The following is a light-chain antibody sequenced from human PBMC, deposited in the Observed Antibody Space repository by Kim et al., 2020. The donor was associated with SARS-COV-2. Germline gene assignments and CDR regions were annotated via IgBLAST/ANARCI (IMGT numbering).Light chain of an antibody. V-gene: IGKV3D-15*01. CDR2: GAS. Sequence: EVVMTQSPVTLSVSPGERATLSCRASQSVSSTLAWYQQKSGQPPRLLIYGASIRATGIPVRFSGSGSGTEFTLTISGLQSEDFAVYFCKHYGTWPPYTSGQGTKLE. J-gene: IGKJ2*01. CDR3: KHYGTWPPYT. CDR1: QSVSST.